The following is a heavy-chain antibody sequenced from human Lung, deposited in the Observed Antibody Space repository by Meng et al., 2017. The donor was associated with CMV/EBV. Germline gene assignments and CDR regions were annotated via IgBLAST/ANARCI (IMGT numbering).Heavy chain of an antibody. CDR3: ATDPRLLDY. J-gene: IGHJ4*02. CDR1: GLTFSAYY. Sequence: GGSLRLSCVASGLTFSAYYMTWMRQAPGKGPQCVSYISGGGDIIKYADSVKGRFTISRDNAKNSLYLKMNSLRAEDTAVYYCATDPRLLDYWGQGKLVNVYS. CDR2: ISGGGDII. D-gene: IGHD5-18*01. V-gene: IGHV3-11*01.